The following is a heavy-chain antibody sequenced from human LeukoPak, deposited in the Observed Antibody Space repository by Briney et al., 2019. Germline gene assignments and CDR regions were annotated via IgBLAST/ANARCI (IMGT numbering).Heavy chain of an antibody. J-gene: IGHJ4*02. Sequence: GGSLRLSCAASGFTFSSYEMNWVRQAPGKGLEWVSYISSSGSTKYYADSVEGRFTISRDDAKNSLYLQMNSLRAEDTAVYYCATYGSPSYWGQGTLVTVSS. CDR1: GFTFSSYE. CDR2: ISSSGSTK. D-gene: IGHD3-10*01. V-gene: IGHV3-48*03. CDR3: ATYGSPSY.